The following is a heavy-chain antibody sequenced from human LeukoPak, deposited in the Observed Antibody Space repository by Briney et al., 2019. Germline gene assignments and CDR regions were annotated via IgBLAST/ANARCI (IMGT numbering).Heavy chain of an antibody. CDR2: IYPRDGST. Sequence: ASVKVSCKASGYTFTSNYIHWVRQAPGQGLEWMGMIYPRDGSTSYAQKFQGRVTVTRDTSTSTVHMELSGLRSENTAVYYCARDQEGFDYWGQGTLVTVSS. V-gene: IGHV1-46*01. CDR1: GYTFTSNY. J-gene: IGHJ4*02. CDR3: ARDQEGFDY.